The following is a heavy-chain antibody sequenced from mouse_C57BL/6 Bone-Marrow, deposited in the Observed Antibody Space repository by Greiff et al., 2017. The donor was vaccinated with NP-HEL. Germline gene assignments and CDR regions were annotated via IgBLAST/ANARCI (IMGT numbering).Heavy chain of an antibody. CDR1: GFNIKDDY. V-gene: IGHV14-4*01. J-gene: IGHJ3*01. CDR3: TIGLPLFAY. D-gene: IGHD2-10*01. CDR2: IDPENGDT. Sequence: EVQLQQSGAELVRPGASVKLSCTASGFNIKDDYMHWVKQRPEQGLEWLGWIDPENGDTEYASKFQGKATITADTSSNTAYLQLSSLTSEDTAVYYCTIGLPLFAYWGQGTLVTVSA.